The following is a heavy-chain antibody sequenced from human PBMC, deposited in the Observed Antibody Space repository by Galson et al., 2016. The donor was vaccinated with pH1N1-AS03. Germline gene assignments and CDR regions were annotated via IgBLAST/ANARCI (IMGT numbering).Heavy chain of an antibody. Sequence: SLRLSCAVGGFTFSSYAMFRVRQAPGKGLEYVSAISGNGFSTYYANPVKDRFTVSRDNSKNMLYLQMGSLRVEDMAVYYCARGPVSYANYWFPPPDYWGQGTLVTASS. CDR1: GFTFSSYA. CDR2: ISGNGFST. V-gene: IGHV3-64*01. CDR3: ARGPVSYANYWFPPPDY. J-gene: IGHJ4*02. D-gene: IGHD4/OR15-4a*01.